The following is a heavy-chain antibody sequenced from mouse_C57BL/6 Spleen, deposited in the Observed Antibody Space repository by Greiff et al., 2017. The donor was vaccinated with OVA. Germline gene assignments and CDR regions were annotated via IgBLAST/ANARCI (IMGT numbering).Heavy chain of an antibody. CDR3: ARHYGNLYYFDY. Sequence: QVQLQQSGAELVKPGASVKISCKASGYAFSSYWMNWVKQRPGKGLEWIGQIYPGDGDTNYNGKFKGKATLTADKSSSTAYMQLSSLTSEDSAVYFCARHYGNLYYFDYWGQGTTLTVSS. CDR1: GYAFSSYW. CDR2: IYPGDGDT. D-gene: IGHD2-1*01. J-gene: IGHJ2*01. V-gene: IGHV1-80*01.